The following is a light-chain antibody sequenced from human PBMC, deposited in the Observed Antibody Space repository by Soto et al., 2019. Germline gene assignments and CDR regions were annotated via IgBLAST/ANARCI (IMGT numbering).Light chain of an antibody. J-gene: IGLJ2*01. Sequence: QSALTQPASVSGSPGQSITISCTGTSSDVGTYKYVSWYQQHPGKAPKLMIYEVSNQPSGVSNRFSGSKSGNTASLTISGLQAEDEADYYCSSYTSRSTPVFGGGTKLTVL. CDR3: SSYTSRSTPV. CDR2: EVS. V-gene: IGLV2-14*03. CDR1: SSDVGTYKY.